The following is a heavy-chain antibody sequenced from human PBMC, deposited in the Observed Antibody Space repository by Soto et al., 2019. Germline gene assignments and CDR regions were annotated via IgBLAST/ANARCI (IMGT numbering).Heavy chain of an antibody. Sequence: QVQLMESGGGVVQPGRSLRLSCAASGFTFSSYGMHWVRQAPGKGLEWVAVISYDGSNKYYADSVKGRFTISRDNSKNTLYLQMNSLRAEDTAVYYCAKDIWDDSSGWWDYWGQETLVTVSS. CDR2: ISYDGSNK. CDR1: GFTFSSYG. V-gene: IGHV3-30*18. J-gene: IGHJ4*02. CDR3: AKDIWDDSSGWWDY. D-gene: IGHD6-19*01.